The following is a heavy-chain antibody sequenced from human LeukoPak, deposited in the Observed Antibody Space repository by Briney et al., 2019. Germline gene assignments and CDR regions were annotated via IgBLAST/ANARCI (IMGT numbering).Heavy chain of an antibody. CDR3: ARDRGDSSGSSPEYFDY. J-gene: IGHJ4*02. V-gene: IGHV3-48*01. D-gene: IGHD3-22*01. CDR1: GFTFSSYS. Sequence: GGSLRLSCAASGFTFSSYSMNWVRQAPGKGLEWVSYISSSSSTIYYADSVKGRFTISRDNAKNSLYLQMHGLRAEDTAGYYCARDRGDSSGSSPEYFDYWGQGTLVTVSS. CDR2: ISSSSSTI.